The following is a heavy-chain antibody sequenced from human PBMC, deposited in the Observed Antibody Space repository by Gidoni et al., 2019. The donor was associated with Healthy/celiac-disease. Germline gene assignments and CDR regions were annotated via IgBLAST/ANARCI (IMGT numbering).Heavy chain of an antibody. V-gene: IGHV1-69*06. D-gene: IGHD3-22*01. Sequence: QVQLVQSGAEVKKPGSSVKVSCKASGGTFSSYAISWVRQAPGQGLEWMGGIIPIFGTANDAQKFQGRVTITADKSTSTAYMELSSLRSEDTAVYYCARDKGEYYDSSGYSYYGMDVWGQGTTVTVSS. CDR1: GGTFSSYA. CDR3: ARDKGEYYDSSGYSYYGMDV. CDR2: IIPIFGTA. J-gene: IGHJ6*02.